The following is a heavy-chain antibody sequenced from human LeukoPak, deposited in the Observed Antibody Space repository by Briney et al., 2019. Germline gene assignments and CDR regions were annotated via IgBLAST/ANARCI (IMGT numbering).Heavy chain of an antibody. V-gene: IGHV4-39*07. CDR2: IYYSGST. J-gene: IGHJ5*02. CDR3: ARDPVVVAAPLNWFDP. D-gene: IGHD2-15*01. Sequence: SETLSLTCTVSGGSISSSSYYWGWIRQPPGKGLERIGSIYYSGSTYYNPSLKSRVTISVDTSKNQFSLKLSSVTATDTAVYYCARDPVVVAAPLNWFDPWGQGTLVTVSS. CDR1: GGSISSSSYY.